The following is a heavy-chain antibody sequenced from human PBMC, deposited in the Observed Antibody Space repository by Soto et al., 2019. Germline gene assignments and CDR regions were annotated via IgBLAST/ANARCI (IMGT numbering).Heavy chain of an antibody. V-gene: IGHV3-23*01. CDR2: ISGSGGST. J-gene: IGHJ6*02. CDR1: GFTFSSYA. Sequence: GSLRLSCAASGFTFSSYAMSWVRQAPGKVLEWVSAISGSGGSTYYADSVKGRFTISRDNSKNTLYLQMNSLRAEDTAVYYCAKGVYCSGGSCYGEYYYYYGMDVWGQGXTVTVFS. CDR3: AKGVYCSGGSCYGEYYYYYGMDV. D-gene: IGHD2-15*01.